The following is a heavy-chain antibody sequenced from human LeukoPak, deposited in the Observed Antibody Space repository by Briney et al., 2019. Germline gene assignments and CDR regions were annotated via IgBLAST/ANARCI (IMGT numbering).Heavy chain of an antibody. V-gene: IGHV3-30*04. Sequence: RGSLRLSCAASGFTFSSYAMRWVRQAPGKGLEWVAVISYDGSNKYYADSVKGRFTISRDNSKNTLYLQMNRLRVEDAALYYCARAPVTSCRGAFCYPFDLWGQGVLVTVSS. CDR3: ARAPVTSCRGAFCYPFDL. D-gene: IGHD2-21*01. CDR2: ISYDGSNK. CDR1: GFTFSSYA. J-gene: IGHJ4*02.